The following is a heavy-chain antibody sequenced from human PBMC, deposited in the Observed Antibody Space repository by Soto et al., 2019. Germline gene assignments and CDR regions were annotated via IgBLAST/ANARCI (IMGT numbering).Heavy chain of an antibody. D-gene: IGHD6-19*01. V-gene: IGHV4-30-2*05. J-gene: IGHJ4*02. Sequence: SETLSLTCAVSGGSISSGGYSWSWIRQPPGKGLEWIGYIYHSGSTYYNPSLKSRVTISVDTAKNQLSLKLSSVTAADTAVYYCARANPAVAAITFDYWGQATLVTVSS. CDR1: GGSISSGGYS. CDR2: IYHSGST. CDR3: ARANPAVAAITFDY.